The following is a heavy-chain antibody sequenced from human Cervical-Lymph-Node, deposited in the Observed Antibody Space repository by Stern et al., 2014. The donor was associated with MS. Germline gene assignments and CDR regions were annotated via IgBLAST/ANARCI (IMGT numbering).Heavy chain of an antibody. CDR1: GYSFTAYF. J-gene: IGHJ4*02. CDR3: ARDRGSHSDY. CDR2: ISTDTGGA. V-gene: IGHV1-2*02. D-gene: IGHD1-26*01. Sequence: QVQLVPPGAEVKKPGASVTVSCKASGYSFTAYFIHWVRHAPGPGLEWMGWISTDTGGANYAQRFQGRVTMTRDTSISTTYMELSRLRSDDTAVYYCARDRGSHSDYWGQGTLVTVSS.